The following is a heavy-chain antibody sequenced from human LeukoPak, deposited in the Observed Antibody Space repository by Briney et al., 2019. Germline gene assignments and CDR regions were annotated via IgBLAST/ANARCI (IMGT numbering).Heavy chain of an antibody. CDR1: GGSISSSSYY. J-gene: IGHJ4*02. D-gene: IGHD3-22*01. V-gene: IGHV4-39*07. Sequence: SETLSLTCTVSGGSISSSSYYWGWIRQPPGKGLEWIGSIYYSGSTYYNPSLKSRVTISVDTSKNQFSLKLSSVTAADTAVYYCASYYDSSVYYFYWGQGTLVTVSS. CDR3: ASYYDSSVYYFY. CDR2: IYYSGST.